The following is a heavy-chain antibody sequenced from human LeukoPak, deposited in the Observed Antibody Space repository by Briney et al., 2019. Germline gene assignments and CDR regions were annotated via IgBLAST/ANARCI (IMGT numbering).Heavy chain of an antibody. V-gene: IGHV4-59*01. CDR2: IYHSGST. CDR3: ASTPITYYYDSSGYYWFDY. Sequence: SETLSLTCTVSGGSINTNYWSWIRQPPGKVLEWIGYIYHSGSTHYNPSLKSRVTISVDTSKNRFSLKLSSVTAADTAVYYCASTPITYYYDSSGYYWFDYWGQGTLVTVSS. J-gene: IGHJ4*02. D-gene: IGHD3-22*01. CDR1: GGSINTNY.